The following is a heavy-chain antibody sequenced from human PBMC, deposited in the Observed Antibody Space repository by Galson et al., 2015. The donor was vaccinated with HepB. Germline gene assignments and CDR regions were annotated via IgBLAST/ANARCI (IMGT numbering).Heavy chain of an antibody. CDR1: GFTVDAYE. J-gene: IGHJ4*02. D-gene: IGHD3-22*01. CDR3: ARDMIPASPDYFDY. Sequence: SLRLSCAVSGFTVDAYEMHWVRQAPGKGLEWVAVMSIDGRRQVYIDSVKGRFSISRDSSKNILYLEVNSLRVDDTAVYYCARDMIPASPDYFDYWGRGTLVAVSS. V-gene: IGHV3-30*04. CDR2: MSIDGRRQ.